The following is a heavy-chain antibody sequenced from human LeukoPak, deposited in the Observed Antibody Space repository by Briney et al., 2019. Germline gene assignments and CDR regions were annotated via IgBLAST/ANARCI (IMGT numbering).Heavy chain of an antibody. Sequence: PGGSLRLSCAASGFTFSSYSMNWVRQAPGQGLEWVSAISASGGNTYYADSVKGRFTISRDNSKYTLYLQINSLRAEDTAVYYCAKDSTGVAATDYWGQGTLVTVSS. CDR3: AKDSTGVAATDY. D-gene: IGHD6-19*01. J-gene: IGHJ4*02. V-gene: IGHV3-23*01. CDR1: GFTFSSYS. CDR2: ISASGGNT.